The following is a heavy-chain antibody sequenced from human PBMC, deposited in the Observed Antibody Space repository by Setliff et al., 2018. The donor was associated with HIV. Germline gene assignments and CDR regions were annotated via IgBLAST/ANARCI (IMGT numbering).Heavy chain of an antibody. Sequence: LRLSCAASGFIFSNARMNWVRQVPGKGLEWVGHIKKKGDGGTTEYATPVKGRFTISRDDSENMLYLQMNDLKTEDTAVYYCMDFAIAGAWDYWGQGNLVTVSS. CDR1: GFIFSNAR. CDR2: IKKKGDGGTT. J-gene: IGHJ4*02. D-gene: IGHD6-13*01. V-gene: IGHV3-15*01. CDR3: MDFAIAGAWDY.